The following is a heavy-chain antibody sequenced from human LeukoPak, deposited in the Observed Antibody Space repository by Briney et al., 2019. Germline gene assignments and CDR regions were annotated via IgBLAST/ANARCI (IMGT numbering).Heavy chain of an antibody. V-gene: IGHV4-61*01. CDR3: ARNKIRGYSYGYVDY. D-gene: IGHD5-18*01. Sequence: SETLSLTCTVPGGSVSGGNYYWSWIRQPPGKGLEWIGNIYYSGSTKYNPSLKSRVTISVDTSKNQFSLKLSSVTAADTAVYYCARNKIRGYSYGYVDYWGQGTLVTVSS. CDR2: IYYSGST. J-gene: IGHJ4*02. CDR1: GGSVSGGNYY.